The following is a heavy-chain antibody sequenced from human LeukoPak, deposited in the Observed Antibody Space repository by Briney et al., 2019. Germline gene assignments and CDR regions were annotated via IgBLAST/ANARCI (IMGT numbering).Heavy chain of an antibody. J-gene: IGHJ6*03. V-gene: IGHV4-38-2*02. CDR2: IYHSGST. Sequence: SETLSLTCTVSGYSISSGYCWGWIRQPPGKGLEWIGSIYHSGSTYYNPSLKSRVTISVDTSKNQFSLKLSSVTAADTAVYYCASRGYSGYDYDYYYYYMDVWGKGTTVTVSS. CDR3: ASRGYSGYDYDYYYYYMDV. CDR1: GYSISSGYC. D-gene: IGHD5-12*01.